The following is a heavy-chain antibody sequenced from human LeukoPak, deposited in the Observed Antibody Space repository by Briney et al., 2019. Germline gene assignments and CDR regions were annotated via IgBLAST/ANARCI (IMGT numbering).Heavy chain of an antibody. CDR1: GFTVSSNY. Sequence: PGGSLRLSCAASGFTVSSNYMSWVRQAPGKGLEWIGFVYYSGSTSYSPSLKSRLTISVDTSKNQFSLKLSSVTAADTAVYYCARHRSSGWYGAFDIWGQGTMVTVSS. CDR3: ARHRSSGWYGAFDI. CDR2: VYYSGST. D-gene: IGHD6-19*01. J-gene: IGHJ3*02. V-gene: IGHV4-59*08.